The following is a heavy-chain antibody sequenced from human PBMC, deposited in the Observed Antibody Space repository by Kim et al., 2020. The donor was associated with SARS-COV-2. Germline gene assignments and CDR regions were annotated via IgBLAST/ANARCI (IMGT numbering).Heavy chain of an antibody. Sequence: GGSLRLSCVGSGFTFSSSWMHWVRQVPGQGLVWLSRINGDGSSTSYADSVRGRFTISRDNAKNTIYLQMNRLRAEDTAMYYCARTGYYYPSGSYYVDWWGQGTLVTVSS. V-gene: IGHV3-74*01. CDR1: GFTFSSSW. CDR2: INGDGSST. D-gene: IGHD3-10*01. CDR3: ARTGYYYPSGSYYVDW. J-gene: IGHJ4*02.